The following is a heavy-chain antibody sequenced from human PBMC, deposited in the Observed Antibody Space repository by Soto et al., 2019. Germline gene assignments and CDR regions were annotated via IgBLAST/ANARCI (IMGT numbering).Heavy chain of an antibody. CDR1: SGSINKYC. CDR2: ICDSGST. J-gene: IGHJ4*02. D-gene: IGHD3-16*01. Sequence: QVQLQESGPGLVKPSETLSLTCTVSSGSINKYCWSWIRQPPGKELEWIGYICDSGSTNYIPSLTSRVTMSVDTSTNQFSLNPSSMTAADTAIYYCARQGENDYFDFWGQGALVTVSS. CDR3: ARQGENDYFDF. V-gene: IGHV4-59*08.